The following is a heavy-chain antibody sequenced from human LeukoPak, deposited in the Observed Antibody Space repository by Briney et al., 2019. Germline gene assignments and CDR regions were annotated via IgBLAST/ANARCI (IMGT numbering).Heavy chain of an antibody. V-gene: IGHV4-59*08. Sequence: PSETLSLTCTVSGGSISSYYWSWIRQPPGKGLEWIGYISYGGATSYNPALKTRVTISVDSPKNRFSLRLSSLTAADTALYYCARHGGTLDYFDYWGPGSLVTVSS. D-gene: IGHD1-26*01. CDR1: GGSISSYY. CDR3: ARHGGTLDYFDY. J-gene: IGHJ4*02. CDR2: ISYGGAT.